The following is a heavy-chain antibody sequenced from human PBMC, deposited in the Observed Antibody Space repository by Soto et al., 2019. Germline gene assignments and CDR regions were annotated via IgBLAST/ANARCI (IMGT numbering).Heavy chain of an antibody. J-gene: IGHJ5*02. CDR3: AKNQGVELVPLATVDWFDP. CDR2: ISGSGVKK. Sequence: GGSLRLSCAASGFIFENFGMSCVRQAAGKGLEWIYSISGSGVKKYYADSVKGRFTISRDNSKSTVYLELNNLSAEDTAVYHCAKNQGVELVPLATVDWFDPWGQGSVVTVSS. CDR1: GFIFENFG. V-gene: IGHV3-23*01. D-gene: IGHD1-26*01.